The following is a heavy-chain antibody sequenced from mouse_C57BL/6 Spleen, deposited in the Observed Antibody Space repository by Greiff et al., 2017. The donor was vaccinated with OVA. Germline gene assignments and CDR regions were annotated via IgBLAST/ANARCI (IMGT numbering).Heavy chain of an antibody. J-gene: IGHJ3*01. Sequence: VQLQQSGPELVKPGASVKISCKASGYAFSSSWMNWVKQRPGKGLEWIGRIYPGDGDTNYNGKFKGKATLTADKSSSTAYMQLSSLTSEDSAVYFCAPLKDGFAYWDQGTLVTVSA. CDR1: GYAFSSSW. CDR3: APLKDGFAY. CDR2: IYPGDGDT. V-gene: IGHV1-82*01.